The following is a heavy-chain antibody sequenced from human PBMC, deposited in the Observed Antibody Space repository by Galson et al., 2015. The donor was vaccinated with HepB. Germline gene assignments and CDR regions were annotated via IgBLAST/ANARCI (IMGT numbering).Heavy chain of an antibody. Sequence: SLRLSCAASDFNFSNYGIHWVRQAPGKGLEWVAVIWYDGSNRYYADFVKGRFTISRDNSKNTLYLQMNSLRAADTAVYYCARGRGYGSGTYLDYWGQGTLVTVSS. CDR1: DFNFSNYG. J-gene: IGHJ4*02. V-gene: IGHV3-33*01. D-gene: IGHD3-10*01. CDR2: IWYDGSNR. CDR3: ARGRGYGSGTYLDY.